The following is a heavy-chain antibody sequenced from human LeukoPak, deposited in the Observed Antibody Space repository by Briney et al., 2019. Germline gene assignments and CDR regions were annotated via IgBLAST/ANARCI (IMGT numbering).Heavy chain of an antibody. Sequence: PGGSLRLSCAASGFTFRNYVIHWVRQAPGKGLEWVSSISSSSSYIYYVDSVKGRFTISRDNAKNSLYLQMNSLRAEDTAVYYCARDRYGGYAFDYWGQGTLVTVSS. CDR1: GFTFRNYV. CDR2: ISSSSSYI. V-gene: IGHV3-21*01. D-gene: IGHD5-12*01. CDR3: ARDRYGGYAFDY. J-gene: IGHJ4*02.